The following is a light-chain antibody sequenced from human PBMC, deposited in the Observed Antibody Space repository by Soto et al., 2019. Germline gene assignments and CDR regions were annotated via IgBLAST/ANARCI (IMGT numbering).Light chain of an antibody. J-gene: IGKJ2*02. CDR3: QQYGSSPGT. V-gene: IGKV3-20*01. Sequence: IVLTQVPGTLSLSPGERATLSCRASQSVSSSFLAWYQQKPGQAPRLLIYGASNRATGIPDRFSGSGSGTDFTLIISRLEPEDFAVYYCQQYGSSPGTFGQGTKLEIK. CDR2: GAS. CDR1: QSVSSSF.